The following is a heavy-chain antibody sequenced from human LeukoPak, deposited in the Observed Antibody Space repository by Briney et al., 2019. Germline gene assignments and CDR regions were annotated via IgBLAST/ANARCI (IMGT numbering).Heavy chain of an antibody. D-gene: IGHD1-26*01. J-gene: IGHJ4*02. CDR3: ACGPQYTGSFPF. V-gene: IGHV3-48*03. Sequence: GSLRLSCAASGFIFSTYEMAWVRQAPGKGLEWLSYISNSGSPIRYADSVKGRFTISRDNAENSVYLQMNSLRAEDTAVYYCACGPQYTGSFPFWGQGTLVTVSS. CDR1: GFIFSTYE. CDR2: ISNSGSPI.